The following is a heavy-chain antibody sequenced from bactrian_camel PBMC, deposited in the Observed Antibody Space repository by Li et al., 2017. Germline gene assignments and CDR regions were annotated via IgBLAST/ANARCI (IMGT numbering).Heavy chain of an antibody. CDR1: GYSYSGNC. CDR2: IDVDGQT. D-gene: IGHD6*01. J-gene: IGHJ4*01. V-gene: IGHV3S53*01. Sequence: HVQLVESGGDSVQAGGSLKLSCVASGYSYSGNCMAWFRTVPGKAREGVAAIDVDGQTTYAHSVEGRFTIARDTAKNTLTLQMNSLKPEDTGVYACAAESKCRMVVCGPSPILYRYDYWGQGTQVTVS. CDR3: AAESKCRMVVCGPSPILYRYDY.